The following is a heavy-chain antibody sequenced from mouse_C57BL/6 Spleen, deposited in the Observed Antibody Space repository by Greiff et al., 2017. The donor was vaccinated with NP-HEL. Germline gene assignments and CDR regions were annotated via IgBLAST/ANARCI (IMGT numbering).Heavy chain of an antibody. J-gene: IGHJ1*03. CDR2: IRNKANGYTT. CDR3: ARYLRPLRGYFDV. Sequence: EVKVEESGGGLVQPGGSLSLSCATSGFTFTDYYMSWVRQPPGKALEWLGFIRNKANGYTTECSASVKGRFTISRANSQSILYLQMNALRAEDSATYYCARYLRPLRGYFDVWGTGTTVTVSS. D-gene: IGHD1-1*01. V-gene: IGHV7-3*01. CDR1: GFTFTDYY.